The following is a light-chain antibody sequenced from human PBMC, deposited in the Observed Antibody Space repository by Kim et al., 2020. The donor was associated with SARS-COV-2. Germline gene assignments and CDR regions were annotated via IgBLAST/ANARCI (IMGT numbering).Light chain of an antibody. CDR1: QSISIY. CDR2: QAS. CDR3: HQYNTYPWT. V-gene: IGKV1-5*03. J-gene: IGKJ1*01. Sequence: DIQMTQFPSNLSASVGDRVTMTCRASQSISIYLAWYQQKPGKAPKLLMSQASTLQSGVPSRFSGSASGTEFTLTISGLQTEDFATYYCHQYNTYPWTFGQGNKVDIK.